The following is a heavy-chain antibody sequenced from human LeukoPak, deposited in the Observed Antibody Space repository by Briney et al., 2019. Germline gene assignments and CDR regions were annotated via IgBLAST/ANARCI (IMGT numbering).Heavy chain of an antibody. V-gene: IGHV4-61*02. CDR1: GGSISSGSYY. Sequence: SETLSLTCTVSGGSISSGSYYWSWIRQPAGKGLEWIGRVYTSGSTNYNPSLKSRVTISVDTSKNQFSLEVNSVTAADTAVYYCASEDLGVAGPFAYWGQGTLVTVSS. CDR2: VYTSGST. CDR3: ASEDLGVAGPFAY. D-gene: IGHD6-19*01. J-gene: IGHJ4*02.